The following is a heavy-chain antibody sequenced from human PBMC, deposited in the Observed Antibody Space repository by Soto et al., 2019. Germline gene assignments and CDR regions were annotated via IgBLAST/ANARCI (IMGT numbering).Heavy chain of an antibody. Sequence: HPGGSLRLSCAASGFTFSSYAMSWVRQAPGKGLEWVSAISGSGGSTYYADSVKGRFTISRDNSKNTLYLQMNSLRAEDTAVYYCAKDRLDIVVVVAGTLSAFDIWGQGTMVTVSS. V-gene: IGHV3-23*01. CDR1: GFTFSSYA. D-gene: IGHD2-15*01. J-gene: IGHJ3*02. CDR3: AKDRLDIVVVVAGTLSAFDI. CDR2: ISGSGGST.